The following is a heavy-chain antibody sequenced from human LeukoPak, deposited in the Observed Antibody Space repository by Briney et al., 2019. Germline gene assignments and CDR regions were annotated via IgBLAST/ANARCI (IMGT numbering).Heavy chain of an antibody. D-gene: IGHD4-17*01. CDR3: ARGLRLRSADDAFDI. V-gene: IGHV4-59*01. J-gene: IGHJ3*02. Sequence: SETLSLTCTVSGGSISSYYWSWIRQPPGKGLEWIGYIYYSGSINYNPSLKSRVTISVDTSKNQFSLKLSSVTAADTAVYYCARGLRLRSADDAFDIWGQGTMVTVSS. CDR1: GGSISSYY. CDR2: IYYSGSI.